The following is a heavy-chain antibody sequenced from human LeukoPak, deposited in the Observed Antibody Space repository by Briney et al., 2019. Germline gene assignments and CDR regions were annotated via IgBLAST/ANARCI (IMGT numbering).Heavy chain of an antibody. D-gene: IGHD3-22*01. J-gene: IGHJ4*02. CDR2: ISGSGGST. CDR1: GFTFSSYA. V-gene: IGHV3-23*01. CDR3: AKEVGRNYYDSSGYPDY. Sequence: QAGGSLRLSCAASGFTFSSYAMSWVRQAPGKGLEWVSAISGSGGSTYYADSVKGRFTISRDNSKNTLYLQMNSLRAEDTAVYYCAKEVGRNYYDSSGYPDYWGQGTLVTVSS.